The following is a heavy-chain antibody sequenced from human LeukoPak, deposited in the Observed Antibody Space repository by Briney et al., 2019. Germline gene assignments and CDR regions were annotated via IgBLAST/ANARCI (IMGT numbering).Heavy chain of an antibody. Sequence: SETLSLTCTVSGGSISSYYWSWIRQPPGKGLEWIGYMYYSGSPHYNPSLKSRVTISLDRSKKQSSLKLSSVTATDTAVYYCARADDYADPFDHWGQGTLVTVSS. J-gene: IGHJ4*02. V-gene: IGHV4-59*01. D-gene: IGHD4-17*01. CDR3: ARADDYADPFDH. CDR1: GGSISSYY. CDR2: MYYSGSP.